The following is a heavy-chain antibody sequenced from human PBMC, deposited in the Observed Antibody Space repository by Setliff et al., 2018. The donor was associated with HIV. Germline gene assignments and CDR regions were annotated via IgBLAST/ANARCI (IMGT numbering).Heavy chain of an antibody. D-gene: IGHD3-3*02. J-gene: IGHJ6*02. V-gene: IGHV3-74*01. CDR3: ARSEDKRISVIRVGRGAMDV. Sequence: AGGSLRLSCAASGFTFSNYWMHWVRQVPGKGLVWVSRINSDGSDTNYADSVKGRFTTSRDNAKNTMYLQMNSLRAEDTAVYYCARSEDKRISVIRVGRGAMDVWGQGTTVTVSS. CDR2: INSDGSDT. CDR1: GFTFSNYW.